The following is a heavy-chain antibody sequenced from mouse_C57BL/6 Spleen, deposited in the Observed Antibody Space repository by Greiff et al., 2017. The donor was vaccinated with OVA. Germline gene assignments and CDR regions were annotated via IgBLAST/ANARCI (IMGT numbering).Heavy chain of an antibody. CDR3: ASSDSSGFAD. D-gene: IGHD3-2*02. J-gene: IGHJ3*01. Sequence: VQLQQSGAELVRPGASVKLSCKASGYTFTDSYINWVKQRPGQGLEWIARIYPGSGNTYYNEKFKGKATLTAEKSSSTAYMQLSSLTSEDSAVYVCASSDSSGFADWGQGTLVTVSA. CDR2: IYPGSGNT. V-gene: IGHV1-76*01. CDR1: GYTFTDSY.